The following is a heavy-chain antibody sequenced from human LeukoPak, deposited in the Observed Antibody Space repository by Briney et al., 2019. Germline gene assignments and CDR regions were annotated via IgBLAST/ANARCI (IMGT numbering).Heavy chain of an antibody. CDR3: ARGRFDY. Sequence: SETLSPTCAVYGGSLSGYYWSWIRQPPGQGLEWIGEISYSGSTNYNPSLKSRVTISVDTSKNQFFLKLSSVTAADTAVYYCARGRFDYWGQGTLVTVSS. CDR2: ISYSGST. V-gene: IGHV4-34*01. J-gene: IGHJ4*02. CDR1: GGSLSGYY.